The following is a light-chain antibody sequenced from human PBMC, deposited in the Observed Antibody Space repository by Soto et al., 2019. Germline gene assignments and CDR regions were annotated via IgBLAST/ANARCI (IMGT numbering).Light chain of an antibody. Sequence: DVVLTQSPPSLPVTLGQPASISCRSSQSLIHSDGSTYLSWFQQRPGQSPRRLIYEVSDRDSGVPDRFSGSGSGTDFTLKISRVEAEDVGVYYCMQGTHWPWTFGQGTKVEIK. J-gene: IGKJ1*01. CDR1: QSLIHSDGSTY. V-gene: IGKV2-30*02. CDR3: MQGTHWPWT. CDR2: EVS.